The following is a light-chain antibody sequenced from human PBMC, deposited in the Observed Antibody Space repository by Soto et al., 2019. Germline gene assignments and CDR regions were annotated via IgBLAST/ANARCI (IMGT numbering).Light chain of an antibody. CDR2: GAS. CDR1: QRVSSSS. V-gene: IGKV3-20*01. CDR3: QQSYSTPYT. J-gene: IGKJ2*01. Sequence: DIVLTQSPGTLSLTPGERATLSCRASQRVSSSSLAWYQQRPGQAPRLLMYGASRRATGIPDRFSGSGSGTDFTLTISSLQPEDFATYYCQQSYSTPYTFGQGTKVDIK.